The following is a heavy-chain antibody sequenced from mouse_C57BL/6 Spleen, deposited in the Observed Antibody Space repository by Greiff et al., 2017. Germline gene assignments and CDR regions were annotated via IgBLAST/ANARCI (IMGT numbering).Heavy chain of an antibody. J-gene: IGHJ4*01. CDR3: ARGAYYRAMDY. D-gene: IGHD2-14*01. CDR1: GFTFSDYG. CDR2: ISSGSSTI. Sequence: EVKVVESGGGLVKPGGSLKLSCAASGFTFSDYGMHWVRQAPEKGLEWVAYISSGSSTIYYADTVKGRFTISRDNAKNTLFLQMTSLRSEDTAMYYCARGAYYRAMDYWGQGTSVTVSS. V-gene: IGHV5-17*01.